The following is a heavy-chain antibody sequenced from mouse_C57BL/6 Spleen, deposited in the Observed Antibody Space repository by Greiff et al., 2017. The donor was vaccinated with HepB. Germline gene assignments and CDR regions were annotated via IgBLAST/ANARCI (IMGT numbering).Heavy chain of an antibody. J-gene: IGHJ1*03. CDR3: ARGGYFDV. CDR2: ISYDGSN. V-gene: IGHV3-6*01. Sequence: EVKLQESGPGLVKPSQSLSLTCSVTGYSITSGYYWNWIRQFPGNKLEWMGYISYDGSNNYNPSLKNRISITRDTSKNQFFLKLNSVTTEHTATYYCARGGYFDVWGTGTTVTVSS. CDR1: GYSITSGYY.